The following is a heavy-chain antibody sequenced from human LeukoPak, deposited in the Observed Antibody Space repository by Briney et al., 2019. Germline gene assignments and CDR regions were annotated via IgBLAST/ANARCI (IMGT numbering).Heavy chain of an antibody. CDR2: IYYSGST. CDR1: GGSISSSSYY. J-gene: IGHJ2*01. CDR3: ARGTGETSWYFDL. D-gene: IGHD1-1*01. V-gene: IGHV4-39*01. Sequence: SETLSLTCTVSGGSISSSSYYWGWIRQPPGKGLEWIGSIYYSGSTYYNPSLKSRVTISVDTSKNPFSLKLSSVTAADTAVYYCARGTGETSWYFDLWGPGTLVTASS.